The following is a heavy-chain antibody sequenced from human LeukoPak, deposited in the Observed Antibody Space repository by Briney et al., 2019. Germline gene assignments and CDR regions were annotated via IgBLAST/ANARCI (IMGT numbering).Heavy chain of an antibody. CDR1: GFTFSSYA. J-gene: IGHJ6*02. CDR3: ASAGSSGWWSYYYYGMDV. Sequence: GGSLRLSCAASGFTFSSYAMHWVRQAPGKGLEWVAVISYDGSNKYYADSVKGRFTISRDNSKNTLYLQMNSLRAEDTAVYYCASAGSSGWWSYYYYGMDVWGQGTTVTVSS. CDR2: ISYDGSNK. D-gene: IGHD6-19*01. V-gene: IGHV3-30-3*01.